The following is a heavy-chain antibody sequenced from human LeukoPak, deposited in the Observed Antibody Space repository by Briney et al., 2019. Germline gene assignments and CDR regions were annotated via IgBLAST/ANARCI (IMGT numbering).Heavy chain of an antibody. J-gene: IGHJ4*02. D-gene: IGHD3-16*01. CDR2: ISWNSGSI. CDR3: ARARGGDGTNYFDY. V-gene: IGHV3-9*01. CDR1: GFTFDDYA. Sequence: GRSLRLSCAASGFTFDDYAMHWVRQAPGKGLEWVSGISWNSGSIGYADSVKGRFTISRDNAKNSLYLQMNSLKTEDTAVYYCARARGGDGTNYFDYWGQGTLVTVSS.